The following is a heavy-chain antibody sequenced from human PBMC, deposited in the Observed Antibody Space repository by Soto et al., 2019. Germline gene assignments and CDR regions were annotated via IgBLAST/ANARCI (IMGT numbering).Heavy chain of an antibody. D-gene: IGHD6-19*01. J-gene: IGHJ6*03. Sequence: ASVKVSCKASGYTFTSYGISWVRQAPGQGLEWMGWISAYNGNTNYAQKLQGRVTMTTDTSTSTAYMELRSLRSDDTAVYYCAREVGEQWLGPSGYMDVWGKGTTVTVSS. V-gene: IGHV1-18*01. CDR1: GYTFTSYG. CDR2: ISAYNGNT. CDR3: AREVGEQWLGPSGYMDV.